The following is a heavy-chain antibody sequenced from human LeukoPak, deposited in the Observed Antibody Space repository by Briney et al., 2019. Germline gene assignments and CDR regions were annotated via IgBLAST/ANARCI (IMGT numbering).Heavy chain of an antibody. CDR2: IYSGGNT. J-gene: IGHJ6*02. D-gene: IGHD1-7*01. CDR1: GFTVSSNY. V-gene: IGHV3-66*01. Sequence: PGGSLRLSCAASGFTVSSNYMNWVRQAPGKGLEWVSVIYSGGNTYYADSVKGRFSISRDNSKNTLYLQMNSLRADGTALYYCAKNNWNYRPYYYYGMDVWGQGTTVTVSS. CDR3: AKNNWNYRPYYYYGMDV.